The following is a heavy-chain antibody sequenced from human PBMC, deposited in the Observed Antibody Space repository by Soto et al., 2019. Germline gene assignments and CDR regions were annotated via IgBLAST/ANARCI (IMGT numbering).Heavy chain of an antibody. CDR2: INPNSGNT. J-gene: IGHJ5*02. CDR3: ARDLRGYSTWFDP. D-gene: IGHD3-22*01. CDR1: GYTFSDYY. V-gene: IGHV1-2*02. Sequence: QVQVEQSGAEVQKPGASVKVSCKTSGYTFSDYYMHWVRQAPGQGLEWMGWINPNSGNTDYAQKFRGRVTMTRDTSITTDYMELTSLRSDDTAIYYCARDLRGYSTWFDPWGQGTLVTVSS.